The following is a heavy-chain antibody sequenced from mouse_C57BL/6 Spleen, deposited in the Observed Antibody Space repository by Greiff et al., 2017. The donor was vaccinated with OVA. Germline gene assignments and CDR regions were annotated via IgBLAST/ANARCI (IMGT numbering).Heavy chain of an antibody. CDR3: ARNYFDY. J-gene: IGHJ2*01. V-gene: IGHV1-69*01. Sequence: QVQLQQPGAELVMPGASVKLSCKASGYTFTSYWMHWVKQRPGQGLEWIGEIDPSDSYTTYNQKFKGKSTLTVDKSSSTAYMQLSSLTSEDSAVYYCARNYFDYWGQGTTLTVSS. CDR1: GYTFTSYW. CDR2: IDPSDSYT.